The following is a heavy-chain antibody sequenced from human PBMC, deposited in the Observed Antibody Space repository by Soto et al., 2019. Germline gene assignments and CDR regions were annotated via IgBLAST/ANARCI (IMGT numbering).Heavy chain of an antibody. CDR3: ATYYFGSGSYYRFDN. J-gene: IGHJ4*02. CDR1: GYAFSFG. CDR2: ISASDGST. Sequence: ASVKVSCKASGYAFSFGFSWVRQAPGQGLEWMGWISASDGSTNSAQKLRGRISLTTDTSTNTAYLDLLSLTSDDTAVYFCATYYFGSGSYYRFDNCGQGTLVTVSS. V-gene: IGHV1-18*01. D-gene: IGHD3-10*01.